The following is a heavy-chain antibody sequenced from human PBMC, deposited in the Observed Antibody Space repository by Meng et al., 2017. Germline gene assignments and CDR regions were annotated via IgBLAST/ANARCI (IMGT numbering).Heavy chain of an antibody. V-gene: IGHV4-34*01. CDR1: GGSISSYY. Sequence: SETLSLTCTVSGGSISSYYWSWIRQPPGKGLEWIGEINHSGSTNYNPSLKSRVTISVDTSKNQFSLKLSSVTAADTAVYYCARGFGSGWYRDWGQGTLVTVSS. CDR2: INHSGST. D-gene: IGHD6-19*01. J-gene: IGHJ4*02. CDR3: ARGFGSGWYRD.